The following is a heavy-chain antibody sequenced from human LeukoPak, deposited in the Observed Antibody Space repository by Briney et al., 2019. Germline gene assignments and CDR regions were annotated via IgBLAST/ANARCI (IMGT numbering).Heavy chain of an antibody. Sequence: PSETLSLTCAVYGGSFSGYYWSWIRQPPGKGLEWIGEINHSGSTNYNPSLKSRVTISVDTSKNQFSLKLSSVTAADTAVYYCARALRHARRYFDYWGQGTLVTVPS. CDR2: INHSGST. CDR3: ARALRHARRYFDY. CDR1: GGSFSGYY. V-gene: IGHV4-34*01. J-gene: IGHJ4*02.